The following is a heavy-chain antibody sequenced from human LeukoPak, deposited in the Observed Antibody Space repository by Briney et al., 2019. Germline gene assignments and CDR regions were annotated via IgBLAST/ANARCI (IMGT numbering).Heavy chain of an antibody. CDR1: GGSISRYY. J-gene: IGHJ3*02. CDR3: ARRGVAAAVRGAFDI. CDR2: IYYSGST. V-gene: IGHV4-59*08. Sequence: SETLSLTCTVSGGSISRYYWSWIRQPPGKGLEWIGYIYYSGSTNYNPSLKSRVTISVDTSKNQFSLKLSSVTAADTAVYYCARRGVAAAVRGAFDIWGQGTMVTVSS. D-gene: IGHD6-13*01.